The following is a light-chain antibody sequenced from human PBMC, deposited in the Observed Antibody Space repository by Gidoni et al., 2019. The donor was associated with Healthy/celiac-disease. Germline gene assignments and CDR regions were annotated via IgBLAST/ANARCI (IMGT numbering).Light chain of an antibody. Sequence: DIQMTQSPSSVSASVGDRVTITCRASPGISSWLAWYQQKPGKAPKLLIYAASSLQSEVPSRFSGSGSGTDFTITISSLQTEDFATYYCQQANSFPFTFGPGTKVDIK. CDR1: PGISSW. CDR3: QQANSFPFT. J-gene: IGKJ3*01. CDR2: AAS. V-gene: IGKV1D-12*01.